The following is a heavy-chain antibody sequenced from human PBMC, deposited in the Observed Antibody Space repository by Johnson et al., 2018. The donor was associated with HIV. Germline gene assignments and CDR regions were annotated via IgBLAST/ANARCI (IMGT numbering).Heavy chain of an antibody. CDR1: GINFGSYW. CDR2: VSGSADST. V-gene: IGHV3-23*04. Sequence: EVQLVESGGGLVQPGGSLRLSCAASGINFGSYWMHWVRQAPGKGLVWVSAVSGSADSTYYADSVKGRFTISRDNSKNTLFLQMNSLRAEDTALYYCAKSEWELALGAFDIWGQGTMVTVSS. CDR3: AKSEWELALGAFDI. D-gene: IGHD1-26*01. J-gene: IGHJ3*02.